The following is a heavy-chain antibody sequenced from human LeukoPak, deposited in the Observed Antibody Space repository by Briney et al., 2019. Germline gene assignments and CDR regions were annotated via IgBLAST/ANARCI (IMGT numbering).Heavy chain of an antibody. V-gene: IGHV3-74*01. CDR1: GFTFDDYA. Sequence: PGRSLRLSCVASGFTFDDYAMHWVRHAPGKGLVWVSRIHSDGSSTSYADSVKGRFTVSRDNAKNTLSLQMNSLRAEDTAVCYCARDGVPGYFDYWGQGTLVTVSS. D-gene: IGHD2-8*01. J-gene: IGHJ4*02. CDR2: IHSDGSST. CDR3: ARDGVPGYFDY.